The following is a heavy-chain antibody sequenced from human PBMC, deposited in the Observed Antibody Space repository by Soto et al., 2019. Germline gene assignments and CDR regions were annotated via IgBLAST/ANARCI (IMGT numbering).Heavy chain of an antibody. D-gene: IGHD6-19*01. CDR1: GFTFSSYA. CDR3: ARDKSPYSSGWHNRHFDY. J-gene: IGHJ4*02. Sequence: QVQLVESGGGVVQPGRSLRLSCAASGFTFSSYAMHWVRQAPGKGLEWVAVISYDGSNKHYADSVKGRFTISRDTSKNTPGLQMNSLRAEYTALYYCARDKSPYSSGWHNRHFDYRCQGTLITVSS. CDR2: ISYDGSNK. V-gene: IGHV3-30-3*01.